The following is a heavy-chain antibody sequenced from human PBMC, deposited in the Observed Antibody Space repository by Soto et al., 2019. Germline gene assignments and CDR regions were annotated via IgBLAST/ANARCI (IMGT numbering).Heavy chain of an antibody. D-gene: IGHD1-1*01. V-gene: IGHV3-48*03. CDR1: GFTFSSYD. J-gene: IGHJ4*02. CDR3: ARDASWVQPFDY. CDR2: ISTGGTVR. Sequence: EVQLVESGGGLVPPGGSLRLSCAASGFTFSSYDMNWVRQAPGKGLEWISYISTGGTVRYYAASVKGRFTISRDNAANSLFLQRNSLRAEDTAVYHCARDASWVQPFDYWGQGTLVTVSS.